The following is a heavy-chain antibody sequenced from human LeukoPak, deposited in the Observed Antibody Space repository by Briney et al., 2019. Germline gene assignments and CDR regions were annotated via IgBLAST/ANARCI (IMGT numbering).Heavy chain of an antibody. Sequence: ASVKVSCKASGYTFTSYDINWVRQATGQGLEWMGWMNPNSGNTGYAQKLQGRVTMTTDTSTSTAYMELRSLRSDDTAVYYCARDLSSYYDSSGYYPAPDYWGQGTLVTVSS. J-gene: IGHJ4*02. D-gene: IGHD3-22*01. V-gene: IGHV1-8*01. CDR2: MNPNSGNT. CDR3: ARDLSSYYDSSGYYPAPDY. CDR1: GYTFTSYD.